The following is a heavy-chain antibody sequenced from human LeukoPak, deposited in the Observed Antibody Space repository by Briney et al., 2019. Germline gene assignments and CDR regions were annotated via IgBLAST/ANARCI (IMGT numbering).Heavy chain of an antibody. D-gene: IGHD3-10*01. CDR2: INPNSGGT. CDR3: AREGREFGPHKLAGFDY. J-gene: IGHJ4*02. CDR1: GYTFTGYY. V-gene: IGHV1-2*02. Sequence: ASVKLSCKASGYTFTGYYMHWVRQAPGQGLEWMGWINPNSGGTNHAQKFQGRVTMTRDTSISTAYMELSGLRSDDTAVYYCAREGREFGPHKLAGFDYWGQGTLVTVSS.